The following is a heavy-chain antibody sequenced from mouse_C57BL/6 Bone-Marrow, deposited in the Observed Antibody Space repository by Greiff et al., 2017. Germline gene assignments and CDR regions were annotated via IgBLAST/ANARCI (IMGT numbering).Heavy chain of an antibody. J-gene: IGHJ1*03. V-gene: IGHV1-54*01. Sequence: VQLQQSGAELVKPGTSVKVSCKASGYAFTNYLIEWVKQRPGQGLEWIGVINPGSGGTNYNEKFKGKATLTTDKSSSTAYMQLRSLTSEDSAVYFCARKERDWYFDVWGTGTTVTVTS. CDR3: ARKERDWYFDV. CDR2: INPGSGGT. CDR1: GYAFTNYL.